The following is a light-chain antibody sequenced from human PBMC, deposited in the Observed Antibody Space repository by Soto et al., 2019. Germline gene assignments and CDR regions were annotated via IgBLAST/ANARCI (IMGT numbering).Light chain of an antibody. CDR1: SSDVGGYNY. CDR2: DVS. Sequence: QSALTQPASVSGSPGQSITISCTGTSSDVGGYNYVSWYQQHPGKAPKLMIYDVSNRPSGVSNRFSGPKSGNTASLTISGLQAEDEADYYCSSYTSSSTRGFGTGTKLTVL. CDR3: SSYTSSSTRG. V-gene: IGLV2-14*01. J-gene: IGLJ1*01.